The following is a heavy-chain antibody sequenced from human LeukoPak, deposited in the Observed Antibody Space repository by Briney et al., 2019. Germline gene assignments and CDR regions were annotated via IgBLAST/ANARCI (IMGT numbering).Heavy chain of an antibody. Sequence: SETLSLTCTVSGGSINSYYWSWIRQPPGKGLEWIGYIYYSGSTNYNPSLKSRVTISLDTSNNQFSLKLSSVTAADTAVYYCARDTSGYRRGSFDHWGQGTLVTVSS. D-gene: IGHD3-22*01. CDR3: ARDTSGYRRGSFDH. J-gene: IGHJ4*02. CDR2: IYYSGST. CDR1: GGSINSYY. V-gene: IGHV4-59*01.